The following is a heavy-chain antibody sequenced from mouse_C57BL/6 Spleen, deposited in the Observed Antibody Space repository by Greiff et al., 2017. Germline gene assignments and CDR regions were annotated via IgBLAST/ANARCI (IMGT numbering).Heavy chain of an antibody. CDR2: IDPGGGDT. J-gene: IGHJ1*03. Sequence: VHVKQSGAELVKPGASVKLSCTASGFNINDYYMHWVKQRPEQGLEWIGRIDPGGGDTKYAPKFQGKATLTADTSSTTAYLQLSSLTSEDTAVYYCASDGDYVGYFDVWGTGTTVTVSA. CDR1: GFNINDYY. CDR3: ASDGDYVGYFDV. V-gene: IGHV14-2*01. D-gene: IGHD2-13*01.